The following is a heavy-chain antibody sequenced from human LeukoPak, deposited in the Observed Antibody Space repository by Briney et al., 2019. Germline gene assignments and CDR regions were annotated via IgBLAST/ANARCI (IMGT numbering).Heavy chain of an antibody. V-gene: IGHV3-30*03. CDR3: ASDYASY. J-gene: IGHJ4*02. CDR1: GFIFSTYG. CDR2: ISYDGSDE. D-gene: IGHD4-17*01. Sequence: GRSLRLSCAASGFIFSTYGMHWVRQAPGKGLEWVAVISYDGSDENYADSVKGRFTISRDNAKNSLYLQMNSLRAEDTAVYYCASDYASYWGQGTLVTVSS.